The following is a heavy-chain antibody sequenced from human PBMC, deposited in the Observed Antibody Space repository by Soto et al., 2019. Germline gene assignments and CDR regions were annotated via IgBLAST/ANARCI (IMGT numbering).Heavy chain of an antibody. CDR3: ARGPYYYYGMDV. J-gene: IGHJ6*02. Sequence: PGRSLRLSCAASGFTFSSYWMHWVRQAPGKGLVWVSRTNSDGSSTSYADSVKGRFTISRDNAKNTLYLQMNSLRAEDTAVYYCARGPYYYYGMDVWGPGTTLTVSS. CDR2: TNSDGSST. V-gene: IGHV3-74*01. CDR1: GFTFSSYW.